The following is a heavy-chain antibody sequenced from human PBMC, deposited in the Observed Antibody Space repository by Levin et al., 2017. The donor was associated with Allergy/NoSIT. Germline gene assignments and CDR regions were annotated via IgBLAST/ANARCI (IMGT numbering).Heavy chain of an antibody. CDR1: GVPFRRYA. V-gene: IGHV1-69*06. CDR2: IIPIFGTA. Sequence: SVKVSCTASGVPFRRYALSFVRPSPCQGLEWMGGIIPIFGTANYAQKVQGRVTITADKSTSTAYMELSSLRSEDTAVYYCASFLAVGTIFSGDPWGQGTLVTVSS. J-gene: IGHJ5*02. D-gene: IGHD3-3*01. CDR3: ASFLAVGTIFSGDP.